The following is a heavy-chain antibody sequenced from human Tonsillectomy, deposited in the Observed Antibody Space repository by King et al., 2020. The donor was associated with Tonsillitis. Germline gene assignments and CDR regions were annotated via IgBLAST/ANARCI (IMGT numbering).Heavy chain of an antibody. J-gene: IGHJ4*02. CDR2: IYYSGST. V-gene: IGHV4-59*01. CDR1: GGSISSFY. CDR3: ARSGAGSSGYYYFDY. Sequence: VQLQESGPGLVKPSETLSLTCTVSGGSISSFYWSWIRQPPGKGLEWIGYIYYSGSTNYNPSLKSRVTISLAPSKNQFSLNLSSLTAADTAVYYCARSGAGSSGYYYFDYWGQGTLVTVSS. D-gene: IGHD3-22*01.